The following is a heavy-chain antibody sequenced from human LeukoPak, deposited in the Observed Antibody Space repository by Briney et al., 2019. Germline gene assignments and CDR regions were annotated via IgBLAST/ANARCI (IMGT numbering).Heavy chain of an antibody. D-gene: IGHD6-13*01. J-gene: IGHJ6*02. CDR3: ARDSGIAAAGRRALYYYGMDV. V-gene: IGHV4-59*01. CDR2: IYYSGST. CDR1: GGSINNYY. Sequence: SETLSLTCTVSGGSINNYYWSWIRQPPGKGLEWIGYIYYSGSTNYNPSLKSRVTISVDTSKNQFSLKLSSVTAADTAVYYCARDSGIAAAGRRALYYYGMDVWGQGTTVTVSS.